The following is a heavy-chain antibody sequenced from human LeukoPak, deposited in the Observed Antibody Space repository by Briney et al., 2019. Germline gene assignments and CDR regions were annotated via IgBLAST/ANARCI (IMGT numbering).Heavy chain of an antibody. Sequence: PSETLSLTCAVYGGSFSGYYWSWIRQPPGKGLEWIGEINYSGSTNYNPSLNSRVTLSVDTSKNQLSLKLSSVTGADTAVYYCARAGLRSCSGGSCYSHYMDVWGKGTTVTVSS. CDR3: ARAGLRSCSGGSCYSHYMDV. CDR2: INYSGST. D-gene: IGHD2-15*01. CDR1: GGSFSGYY. J-gene: IGHJ6*03. V-gene: IGHV4-34*01.